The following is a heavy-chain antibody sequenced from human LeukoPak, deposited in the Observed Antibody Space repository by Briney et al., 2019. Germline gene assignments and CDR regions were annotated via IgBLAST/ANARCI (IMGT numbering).Heavy chain of an antibody. J-gene: IGHJ6*03. CDR1: GYTFTGYY. D-gene: IGHD5-12*01. CDR2: INPNSGGT. V-gene: IGHV1-2*02. CDR3: ARTDTREEATSPYYYYYMDV. Sequence: ASVKVSRKASGYTFTGYYMHWVRQAPGQGLEWMGWINPNSGGTNYAQKFQGRVTMTRDTSISTAYMELSRLRSDDTAVYYCARTDTREEATSPYYYYYMDVWGKGTTVTVSS.